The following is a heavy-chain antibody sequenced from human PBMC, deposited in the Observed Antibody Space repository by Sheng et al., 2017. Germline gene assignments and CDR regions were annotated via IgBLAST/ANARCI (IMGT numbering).Heavy chain of an antibody. D-gene: IGHD4-17*01. CDR1: GGSISNYF. V-gene: IGHV4-59*01. J-gene: IGHJ4*02. Sequence: QVQLQESGPGLVKPSETLSLTCTVSGGSISNYFWSWMRQPPGKGLEWIGYIYYSGSTNYNPSLKSRVTISVDTSMNQFSLKLISVNAADTAVYYCARNAATVITRVDYWGQGTLVTVSS. CDR3: ARNAATVITRVDY. CDR2: IYYSGST.